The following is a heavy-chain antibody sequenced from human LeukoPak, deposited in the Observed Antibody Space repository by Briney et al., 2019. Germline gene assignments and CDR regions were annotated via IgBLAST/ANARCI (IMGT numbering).Heavy chain of an antibody. J-gene: IGHJ4*02. Sequence: SETLSLTCTVSDGSISSYYWSWIRQPPGKGLEWIGYIYYSGSTNYNPSLKSRVTISVDTSKNQFSLKLSSVTAADTAVYYCARSLSSSVKIDYWGQGTLVTVSS. CDR3: ARSLSSSVKIDY. D-gene: IGHD2-2*01. CDR1: DGSISSYY. V-gene: IGHV4-59*01. CDR2: IYYSGST.